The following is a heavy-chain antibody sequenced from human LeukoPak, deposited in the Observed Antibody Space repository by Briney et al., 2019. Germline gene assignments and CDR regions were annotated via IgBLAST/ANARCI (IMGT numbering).Heavy chain of an antibody. J-gene: IGHJ4*02. CDR1: GFTFSSYA. Sequence: PGGSLRLSCAASGFTFSSYAMSWVRQAPGKGLEWVSAISGSGGSTYYADSVKGRFTISRDNAKNSLYLQMNSLRAEDTAVYYCARDGYGTNVDYWGQGTLVTVSS. CDR2: ISGSGGST. V-gene: IGHV3-23*01. CDR3: ARDGYGTNVDY. D-gene: IGHD2-2*03.